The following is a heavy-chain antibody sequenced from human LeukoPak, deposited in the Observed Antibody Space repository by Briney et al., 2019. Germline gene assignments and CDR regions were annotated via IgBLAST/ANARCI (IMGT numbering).Heavy chain of an antibody. CDR3: ARGLGHYYYYYIDV. Sequence: SVTVSRKASVGTFTIYAISWVRQAPGQGLEWMGRIIPILGIANYEQKFQGRVTITADKSTSTAYMELSSLRSEDTGVYYCARGLGHYYYYYIDVWGKGTTVTVSS. V-gene: IGHV1-69*04. J-gene: IGHJ6*03. D-gene: IGHD7-27*01. CDR2: IIPILGIA. CDR1: VGTFTIYA.